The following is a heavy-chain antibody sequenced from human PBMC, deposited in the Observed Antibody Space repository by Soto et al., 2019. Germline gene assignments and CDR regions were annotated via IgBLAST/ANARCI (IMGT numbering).Heavy chain of an antibody. V-gene: IGHV3-23*01. D-gene: IGHD2-2*02. CDR1: GFTFSSYA. J-gene: IGHJ5*02. CDR3: AKSGRYCSSTSCYNFNWFDP. CDR2: ISGSGGST. Sequence: GSLRLSCAASGFTFSSYAMSWVRQAPGKGLEWVSAISGSGGSTYYADSVKGRFTISRDNSKNTLYLQMNSLRAEDTAVYYCAKSGRYCSSTSCYNFNWFDPWGQGTLVTVSS.